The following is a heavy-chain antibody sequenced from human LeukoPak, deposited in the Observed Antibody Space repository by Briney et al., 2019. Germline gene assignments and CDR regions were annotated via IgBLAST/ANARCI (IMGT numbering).Heavy chain of an antibody. Sequence: GASVKVSCKVSGYTLTEISIHWVRQAPGKGLEWMGGFDPEDGETIYAQKFQGRVTMTEDTSTDTAYMELTSLRSEDTAVYYCATAIVVVVASTAAFDIWGQGTMVTVSS. CDR2: FDPEDGET. V-gene: IGHV1-24*01. D-gene: IGHD2-15*01. CDR3: ATAIVVVVASTAAFDI. CDR1: GYTLTEIS. J-gene: IGHJ3*02.